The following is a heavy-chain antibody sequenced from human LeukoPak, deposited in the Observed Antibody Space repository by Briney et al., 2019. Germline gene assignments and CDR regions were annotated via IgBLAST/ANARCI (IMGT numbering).Heavy chain of an antibody. D-gene: IGHD3-22*01. Sequence: ASVKVSCKASGGTFSSYAISWVRQAPGQGLEWMGWISAYNGNTNYAQKLQGRVTMTTDTSTSTAYMELRSLRSDDTAVYYCARAGYYDPSGDFDCWGQGTLVTVSS. CDR1: GGTFSSYA. CDR2: ISAYNGNT. V-gene: IGHV1-18*01. J-gene: IGHJ4*02. CDR3: ARAGYYDPSGDFDC.